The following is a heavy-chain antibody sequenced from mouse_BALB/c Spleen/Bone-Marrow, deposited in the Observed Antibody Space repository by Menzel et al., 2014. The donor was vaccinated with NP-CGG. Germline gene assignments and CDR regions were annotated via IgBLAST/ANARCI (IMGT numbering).Heavy chain of an antibody. J-gene: IGHJ3*01. CDR1: GYTFSDYN. D-gene: IGHD2-3*01. V-gene: IGHV1S29*02. CDR2: IYPYNGGT. CDR3: ARGWLLSWFAY. Sequence: VQLKESGPELVKPGASVKISRKASGYTFSDYNMHWVKQSHGKSLEWIGNIYPYNGGTGYNQKFKRKATLTVDNSSSTAYMELRSLTSEDSAVYHCARGWLLSWFAYWGQGTLVTVSA.